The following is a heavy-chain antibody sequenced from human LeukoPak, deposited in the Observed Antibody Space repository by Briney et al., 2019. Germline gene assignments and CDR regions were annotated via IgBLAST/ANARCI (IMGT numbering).Heavy chain of an antibody. V-gene: IGHV4-39*01. J-gene: IGHJ4*02. Sequence: SETLSLTCTVSGGSISSSSYYWGWIRQPPGKGLEWIGSIYYSGSTYYNPSLKSRVTISVDTSKNQFSLKLSSVTAADTAVYYCARSAIVGATTDPGYTDYWGQGTLVTVSS. CDR2: IYYSGST. CDR1: GGSISSSSYY. D-gene: IGHD1-26*01. CDR3: ARSAIVGATTDPGYTDY.